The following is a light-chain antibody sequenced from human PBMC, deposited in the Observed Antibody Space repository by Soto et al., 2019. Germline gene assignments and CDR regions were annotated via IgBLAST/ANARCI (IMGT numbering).Light chain of an antibody. Sequence: EIVLTQSPGTLSLSPGERATLSCRASQSVSSNNLAWYQHKPGQAPRLLIYDASNRAADFPDRFSGSGSGTDFTLTISRLEPEDSAVYYCQHYGSSPLFTFGPGTKVDI. CDR2: DAS. V-gene: IGKV3-20*01. CDR3: QHYGSSPLFT. CDR1: QSVSSNN. J-gene: IGKJ3*01.